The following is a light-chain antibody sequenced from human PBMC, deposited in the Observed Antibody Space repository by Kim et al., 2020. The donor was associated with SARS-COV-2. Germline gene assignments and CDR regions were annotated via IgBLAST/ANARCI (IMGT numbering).Light chain of an antibody. CDR2: GAS. CDR3: QQFGRSPIT. J-gene: IGKJ3*01. Sequence: SPEERDTLSCTPSQTVNRVYFAWSQHNPGQAHRLLIYGASSRATGIPDRFSCRGSETDFTLTISRLEPEDIVVYYCQQFGRSPITFGPGTQVDIK. CDR1: QTVNRVY. V-gene: IGKV3-20*01.